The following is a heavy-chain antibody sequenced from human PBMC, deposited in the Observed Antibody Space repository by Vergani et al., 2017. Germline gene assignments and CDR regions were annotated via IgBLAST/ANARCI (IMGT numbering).Heavy chain of an antibody. V-gene: IGHV4-31*03. CDR1: GDSISSGVYY. J-gene: IGHJ4*02. D-gene: IGHD3-22*01. Sequence: QVQLLDSGPGLVKPSQTLSLTCSVSGDSISSGVYYWNWIRQHPGKGLEWIGYIYSTGSTHHNPSLRRRINMSVDTSKNQYSLKLNSVTAADTAMYYCARMGGYDEGDAFRIGYFDSWGPGILVTVSS. CDR2: IYSTGST. CDR3: ARMGGYDEGDAFRIGYFDS.